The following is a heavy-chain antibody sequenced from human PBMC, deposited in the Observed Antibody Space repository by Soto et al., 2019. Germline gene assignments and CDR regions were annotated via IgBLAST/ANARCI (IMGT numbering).Heavy chain of an antibody. V-gene: IGHV3-7*01. CDR1: GFTFSSYW. J-gene: IGHJ6*03. Sequence: GGSLRLSCAASGFTFSSYWMSWVRQAPGKGLEWVANIKQDGSEKYYVDSVKGRFTISRDNAKNSLYLQMNSLRAEDTAVYYCATISITMVRGRSNYYYYYYMDVWGKGTTVTVSS. CDR2: IKQDGSEK. D-gene: IGHD3-10*01. CDR3: ATISITMVRGRSNYYYYYYMDV.